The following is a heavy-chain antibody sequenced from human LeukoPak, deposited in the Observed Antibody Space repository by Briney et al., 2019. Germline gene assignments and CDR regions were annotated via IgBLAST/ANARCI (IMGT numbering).Heavy chain of an antibody. J-gene: IGHJ4*02. Sequence: GGSLRLSCAASGFTFSDHYMDWVRQAPGKGLEWVGRTRNKANSYTTEYAASVKGRFTISRDDSKNSLYLQMNSLRAEDTAVYYCARGVLGITGTTGGDWGQGTLVTVSS. CDR2: TRNKANSYTT. CDR1: GFTFSDHY. V-gene: IGHV3-72*01. D-gene: IGHD1-20*01. CDR3: ARGVLGITGTTGGD.